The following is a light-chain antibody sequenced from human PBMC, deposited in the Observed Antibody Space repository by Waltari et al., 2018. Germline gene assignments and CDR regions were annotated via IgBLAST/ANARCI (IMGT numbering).Light chain of an antibody. V-gene: IGKV2-28*01. CDR2: LGF. J-gene: IGKJ5*01. CDR3: MQALQTPPT. CDR1: QSLLHSNGYNY. Sequence: DIVMTQSPLSLPVTPGEPASISCRSSQSLLHSNGYNYLDWYLQKPGQSPQFLIYLGFNRDSGVPDRFSGSGSGTDFTLKISRVEAEDVGVYYCMQALQTPPTFGQGTRLEIK.